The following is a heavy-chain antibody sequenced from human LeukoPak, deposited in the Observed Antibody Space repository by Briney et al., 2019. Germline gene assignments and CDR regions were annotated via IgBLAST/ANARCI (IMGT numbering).Heavy chain of an antibody. CDR2: IHYSGST. CDR1: GGSISSGGYY. CDR3: ARDWGSGYDFDY. J-gene: IGHJ4*02. V-gene: IGHV4-31*03. D-gene: IGHD5-12*01. Sequence: PSQTLSLTCTVSGGSISSGGYYWSWIRQHPGKGLEWIGYIHYSGSTYYNPSLKSRVTISVDTSKNQFSLKLSSVTAADTAVYYCARDWGSGYDFDYWGQGTLVTVSS.